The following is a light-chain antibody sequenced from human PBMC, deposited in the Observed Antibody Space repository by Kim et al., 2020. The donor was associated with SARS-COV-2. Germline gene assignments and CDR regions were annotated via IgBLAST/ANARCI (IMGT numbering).Light chain of an antibody. Sequence: ALGQTVRITCKGASLRSYYASWYQQKTGQAPVLVIYGKNNRPSGIPDRFSGSSSGNTASLTITGAQAEDEADYYCNSRDSSGNYVFGTGTKVTVL. J-gene: IGLJ1*01. CDR1: SLRSYY. CDR2: GKN. CDR3: NSRDSSGNYV. V-gene: IGLV3-19*01.